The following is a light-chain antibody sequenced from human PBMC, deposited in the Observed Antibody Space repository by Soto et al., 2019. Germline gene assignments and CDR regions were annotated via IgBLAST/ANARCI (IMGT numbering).Light chain of an antibody. Sequence: DIQMTQSPYSLSSSVGDTVTITCHASHDISYYLNWYQQKPGKAPKLLIYEATNLQTRVPPRFRGSQSGTDFAFTISGLQAEDVATLYCRQDAKLPGTFGQETRQE. CDR2: EAT. V-gene: IGKV1-33*01. J-gene: IGKJ5*01. CDR3: RQDAKLPGT. CDR1: HDISYY.